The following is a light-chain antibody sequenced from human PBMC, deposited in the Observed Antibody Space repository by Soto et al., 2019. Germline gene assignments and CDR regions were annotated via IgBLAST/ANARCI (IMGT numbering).Light chain of an antibody. CDR2: EDS. J-gene: IGLJ1*01. CDR1: SSDVGSYNL. CDR3: CSYAGSKV. Sequence: QSALTQPASVSGSPGQSITISCTGTSSDVGSYNLVSWNQQHPGKAPKLMIYEDSKRPSGVSNRFSGSKSGNTASLTISGLQAEDEADYYCCSYAGSKVFXTGTNVTVL. V-gene: IGLV2-23*01.